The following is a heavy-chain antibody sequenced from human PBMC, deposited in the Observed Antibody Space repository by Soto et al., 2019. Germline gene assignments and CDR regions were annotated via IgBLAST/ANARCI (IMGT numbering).Heavy chain of an antibody. CDR3: ARAEYDFWSGYYYQNGMDV. CDR2: ISSSSSYT. J-gene: IGHJ6*02. CDR1: GFTFSDYY. V-gene: IGHV3-11*06. Sequence: PVGSLRLSCAASGFTFSDYYMSWIRQAPGKGLEWVSYISSSSSYTNYADSVKGRFTISRDNAKNSLYLQMNSLRAEDTAVYYCARAEYDFWSGYYYQNGMDVWGQRTTVTLSS. D-gene: IGHD3-3*01.